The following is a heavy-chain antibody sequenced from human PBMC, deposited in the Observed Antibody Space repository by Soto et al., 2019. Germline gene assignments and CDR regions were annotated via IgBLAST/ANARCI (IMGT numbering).Heavy chain of an antibody. CDR1: GYXFTSYW. V-gene: IGHV5-51*01. CDR3: ASLVTSRDRALEYYFDY. J-gene: IGHJ4*02. D-gene: IGHD2-15*01. Sequence: EXLKISCKCTGYXFTSYWLVWVRHMPGKGLEWMGIIYPGDSDTRYSPSFQGQVTISAYKSISTAYLQWSSLKASYTAMYYCASLVTSRDRALEYYFDYWGQGTLGTVS. CDR2: IYPGDSDT.